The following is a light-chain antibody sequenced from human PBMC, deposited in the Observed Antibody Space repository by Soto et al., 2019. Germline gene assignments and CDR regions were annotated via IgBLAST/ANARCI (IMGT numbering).Light chain of an antibody. CDR1: TSNIGSHP. J-gene: IGLJ3*02. CDR3: SAWDGSLNGGV. V-gene: IGLV1-44*01. Sequence: QSVLTQPPSASGTPGQRVTISCSGSTSNIGSHPVNWYQQLPGTAPKLLIYITNQRPSGVPDRFSGSKSGTSASLAISGLRSEDEADYYCSAWDGSLNGGVFGGGTKLAVL. CDR2: ITN.